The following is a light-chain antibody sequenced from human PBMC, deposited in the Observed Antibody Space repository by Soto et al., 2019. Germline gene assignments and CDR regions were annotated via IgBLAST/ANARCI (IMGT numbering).Light chain of an antibody. Sequence: QSMLTQPPSASGTPGQRVTISCSGSSSNIGSNYVYWYQQLPGTAPKPLIYRNNQRPSGVPDRFSGSKSGTSPSLAISGLRAESEADYYCAAWDVILSGFYVFGTGTKLTVL. CDR1: SSNIGSNY. CDR3: AAWDVILSGFYV. V-gene: IGLV1-47*01. CDR2: RNN. J-gene: IGLJ1*01.